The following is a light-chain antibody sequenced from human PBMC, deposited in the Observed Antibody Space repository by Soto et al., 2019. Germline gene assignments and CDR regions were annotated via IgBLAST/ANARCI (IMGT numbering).Light chain of an antibody. CDR3: HQYGSSPIT. Sequence: EVVLRQSPGTLSLSPGERATLSCGASQSVSGDYLAWYQQKPGQAPRLLIYSASLKPAGIPDRFSGSGSATDFTLTISRLEPEDFALFYCHQYGSSPITFGQGTRLEIK. J-gene: IGKJ5*01. CDR2: SAS. V-gene: IGKV3-20*01. CDR1: QSVSGDY.